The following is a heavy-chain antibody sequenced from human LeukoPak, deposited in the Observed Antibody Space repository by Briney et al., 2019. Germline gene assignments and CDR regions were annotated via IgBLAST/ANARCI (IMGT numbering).Heavy chain of an antibody. CDR2: IAGGGGT. D-gene: IGHD2-21*01. CDR1: GFTVSNNF. Sequence: GGSLRLSCAASGFTVSNNFMSWARPAPGQGLEWVSTIAGGGGTCFASSVKGRFTISRCNSENSLYLQMNRLRTEDTAAYYCARVVDSTRAFHIWGQGTLVTVSS. V-gene: IGHV3-66*01. CDR3: ARVVDSTRAFHI. J-gene: IGHJ3*02.